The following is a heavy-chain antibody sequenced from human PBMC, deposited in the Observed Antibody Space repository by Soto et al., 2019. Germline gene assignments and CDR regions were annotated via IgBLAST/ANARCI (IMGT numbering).Heavy chain of an antibody. J-gene: IGHJ4*02. Sequence: GGSLRLSCAASGFTFSSNNMSWVRQAPGKGREWVSVIYSGGSTYYADSVKGRFTISRDNSKNTLYLQMNSLRAEDTAVYYCARGGFMATVTTFPFDYWGQGTLVTVSS. CDR1: GFTFSSNN. CDR2: IYSGGST. D-gene: IGHD4-17*01. CDR3: ARGGFMATVTTFPFDY. V-gene: IGHV3-53*01.